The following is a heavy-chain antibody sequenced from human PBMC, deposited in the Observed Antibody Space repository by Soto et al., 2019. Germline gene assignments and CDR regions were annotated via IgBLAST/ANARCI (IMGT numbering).Heavy chain of an antibody. J-gene: IGHJ4*02. D-gene: IGHD5-12*01. CDR3: ARDSGHGGGDDY. V-gene: IGHV3-48*02. CDR1: GYGVISDG. CDR2: ISGDSDRR. Sequence: GGCLGHAGSASGYGVISDGMTGSRPAPGKGLEWISYISGDSDRRFYAESVKGRFIISRDNAKKSLYLQMTSLRDEDTAVYYCARDSGHGGGDDYWGPGILVTVSS.